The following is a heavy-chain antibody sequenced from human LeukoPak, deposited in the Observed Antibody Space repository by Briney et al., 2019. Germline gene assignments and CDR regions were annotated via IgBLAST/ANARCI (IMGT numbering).Heavy chain of an antibody. V-gene: IGHV1-18*01. J-gene: IGHJ6*03. CDR2: ISAYNGNT. Sequence: ASVKVSCKASGYTFTSYGISWVRQAPGQGLEWMGWISAYNGNTNYAQKFQGRVTMTEDTSTDTAYMELSSLRSEDTAVYYCATDKKGPMDVWGKGTTVTISS. CDR3: ATDKKGPMDV. CDR1: GYTFTSYG.